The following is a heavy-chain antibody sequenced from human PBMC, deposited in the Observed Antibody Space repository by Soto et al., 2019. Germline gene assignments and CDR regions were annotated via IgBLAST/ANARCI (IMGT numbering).Heavy chain of an antibody. CDR3: AREYGDYGVIDY. V-gene: IGHV4-34*01. D-gene: IGHD4-17*01. CDR2: INHSGST. J-gene: IGHJ4*02. CDR1: GGSFSGYY. Sequence: QVQLQQWGAGLLKPSETLSLTCAVYGGSFSGYYWSWIRQPPGKGREWIGEINHSGSTNYNPSLNSRVTISVDTSKNQFSLKLSSVTAADTAVYYCAREYGDYGVIDYWGQGTLVTVSS.